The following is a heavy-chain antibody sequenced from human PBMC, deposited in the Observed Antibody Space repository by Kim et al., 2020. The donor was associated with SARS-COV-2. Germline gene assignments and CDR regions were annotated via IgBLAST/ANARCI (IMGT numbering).Heavy chain of an antibody. Sequence: GGSLRLSCAASGFTFRNYGMNWVRQAPGKGLEWVAVIWYDGSNKYYADSVKGRFTISRDNSKNTLYLQMNSLRAEDTAVYYCARDQWERLTEDYGMDVWGQGTSVTVS. J-gene: IGHJ6*02. D-gene: IGHD1-26*01. CDR3: ARDQWERLTEDYGMDV. CDR1: GFTFRNYG. CDR2: IWYDGSNK. V-gene: IGHV3-33*01.